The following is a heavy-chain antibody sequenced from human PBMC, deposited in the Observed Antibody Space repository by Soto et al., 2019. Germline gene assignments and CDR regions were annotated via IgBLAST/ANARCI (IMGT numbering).Heavy chain of an antibody. CDR3: PRGRIIEAGGFDP. CDR2: ISSSSSTI. D-gene: IGHD6-19*01. V-gene: IGHV3-48*01. Sequence: GGSLRLSCAASGFTFSSYSMNWVRQAPGKGLEWVSYISSSSSTIYYADSVKGRFTISRDNAKNSLYLQMNSLRAEDTAVYYWPRGRIIEAGGFDPWGQGTLVTVS. CDR1: GFTFSSYS. J-gene: IGHJ5*02.